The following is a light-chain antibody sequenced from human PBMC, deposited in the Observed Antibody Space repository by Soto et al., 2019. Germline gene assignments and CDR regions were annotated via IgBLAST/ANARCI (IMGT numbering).Light chain of an antibody. Sequence: QSVLTQPASVSGSPGQSITISCTGTSSDVGGYNYVSWYQQHPGTAPKLMIYDVIYRLSGFSYRFSGSKSGNTASLTFFGLQAEDEADYYCSSYTSSSTLVFGTGTKVTVL. CDR1: SSDVGGYNY. V-gene: IGLV2-14*01. J-gene: IGLJ1*01. CDR3: SSYTSSSTLV. CDR2: DVI.